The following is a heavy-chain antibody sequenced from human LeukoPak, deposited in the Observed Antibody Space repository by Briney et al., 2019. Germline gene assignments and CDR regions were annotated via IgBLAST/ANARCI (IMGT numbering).Heavy chain of an antibody. V-gene: IGHV3-74*01. CDR1: GVTFSSYC. J-gene: IGHJ4*02. CDR3: ARVGGVAGRAFDY. CDR2: MKGDGSSI. Sequence: PGGSLRSSCAAPGVTFSSYCMHWVRKVSGKGPMWVSRMKGDGSSIRYADSVKGRFTISRDNAKNTLYLQMNSLRAEDTAVYYCARVGGVAGRAFDYWGQGTLVTVSS. D-gene: IGHD6-19*01.